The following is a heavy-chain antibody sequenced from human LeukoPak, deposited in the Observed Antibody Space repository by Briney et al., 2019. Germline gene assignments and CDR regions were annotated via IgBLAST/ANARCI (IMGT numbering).Heavy chain of an antibody. D-gene: IGHD1-14*01. J-gene: IGHJ4*02. CDR1: GFTFSSYG. Sequence: GGSLRLSCAASGFTFSSYGMHWVRQAPGKGLEWVAVISYDGSNKYYADSVKGRFTISRDNSENTLYLQMNSLRAEDTAIYYCARGHSTGCFDYWGQGTLVTVSS. CDR3: ARGHSTGCFDY. CDR2: ISYDGSNK. V-gene: IGHV3-30*03.